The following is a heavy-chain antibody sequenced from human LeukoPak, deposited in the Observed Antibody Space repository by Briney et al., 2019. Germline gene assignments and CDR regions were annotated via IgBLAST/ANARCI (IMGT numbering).Heavy chain of an antibody. CDR1: GGSISSGGYY. CDR3: ARLDSGSYSIDY. D-gene: IGHD3-10*01. J-gene: IGHJ4*02. V-gene: IGHV4-30-2*01. Sequence: PSETLSLTCAVSGGSISSGGYYWSWIRQPPGKGLEWIGYIYHSGSTYYNPSLKSRVTISVDRSKNQFSLKLSSVTAADTAVYYCARLDSGSYSIDYWGQGTLVTVSS. CDR2: IYHSGST.